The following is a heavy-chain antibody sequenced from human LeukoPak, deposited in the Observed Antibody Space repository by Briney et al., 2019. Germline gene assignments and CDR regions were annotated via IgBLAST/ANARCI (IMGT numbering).Heavy chain of an antibody. Sequence: ASVKVSCKASGYTFTGYYMHWVRQAPGQGLEWMGWINPNSGGTNYAQKFQGRVTMTRDTSISTAYMELSRLRSDDTAVYYCARCEGYCSSTGCYHDAFDIWGQGTMVTVSS. V-gene: IGHV1-2*02. CDR1: GYTFTGYY. D-gene: IGHD2-2*01. CDR2: INPNSGGT. J-gene: IGHJ3*02. CDR3: ARCEGYCSSTGCYHDAFDI.